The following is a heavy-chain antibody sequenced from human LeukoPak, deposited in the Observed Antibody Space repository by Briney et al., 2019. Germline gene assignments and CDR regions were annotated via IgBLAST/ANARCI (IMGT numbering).Heavy chain of an antibody. CDR3: AKDIPDSGCYGSGSYVAFDI. J-gene: IGHJ3*02. Sequence: GGSLRLSCAASGFTFSSYAMSWVRQAPGKGLEWVSAISGSGGSTYYADSVKGRFTISRDNSKNTLYLQMNSLRAEDTAVYYCAKDIPDSGCYGSGSYVAFDIWGQGTMVTVSS. V-gene: IGHV3-23*01. CDR1: GFTFSSYA. CDR2: ISGSGGST. D-gene: IGHD3-10*01.